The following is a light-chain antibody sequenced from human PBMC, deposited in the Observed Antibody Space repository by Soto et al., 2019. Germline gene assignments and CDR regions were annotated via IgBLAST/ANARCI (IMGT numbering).Light chain of an antibody. CDR1: QSVSSY. CDR3: HQRSNWPIT. V-gene: IGKV3-11*01. CDR2: DAS. J-gene: IGKJ5*01. Sequence: EIVLTQSPATLSLSPGERATLSCRASQSVSSYLAWYQQKPGQAPRLLIYDASNRATGIPARFSGSGSGTDFTLTIGSLEPEDFAVYYCHQRSNWPITFGQGTRLEIK.